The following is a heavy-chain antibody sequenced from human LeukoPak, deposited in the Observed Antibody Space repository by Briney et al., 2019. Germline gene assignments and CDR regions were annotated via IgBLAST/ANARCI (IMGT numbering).Heavy chain of an antibody. D-gene: IGHD3-9*01. Sequence: GGSLRLSCAASGFTFSSYAMHWVCQAPGKGLEWVAVISYDGSNKYYADSVKGRFTISRDNSKNTLYLQMNSLRAEDTAVYYCARDASRRERLRYFDWLSSVNWFDPWGQGTLVTVSS. CDR3: ARDASRRERLRYFDWLSSVNWFDP. J-gene: IGHJ5*02. CDR1: GFTFSSYA. CDR2: ISYDGSNK. V-gene: IGHV3-30*04.